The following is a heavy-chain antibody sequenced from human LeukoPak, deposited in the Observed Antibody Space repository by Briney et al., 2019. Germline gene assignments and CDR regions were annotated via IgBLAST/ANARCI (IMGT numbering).Heavy chain of an antibody. CDR3: ARQYHYDSSGYPYAFEI. D-gene: IGHD3-22*01. V-gene: IGHV5-51*01. Sequence: GESLKISCKGSGYSFTSYWIGWVRRMPGKGLEWMGIIYPGDSDTRYSPSFQGHVTISGDKSISTAYLQWSSLKASDTAMYYCARQYHYDSSGYPYAFEIWGPGTLVTVSS. CDR2: IYPGDSDT. CDR1: GYSFTSYW. J-gene: IGHJ3*02.